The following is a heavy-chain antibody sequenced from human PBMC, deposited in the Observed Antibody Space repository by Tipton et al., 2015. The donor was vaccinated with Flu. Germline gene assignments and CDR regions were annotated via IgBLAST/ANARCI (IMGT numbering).Heavy chain of an antibody. CDR1: GFTFSDHY. V-gene: IGHV3-72*01. Sequence: QLVQSGGGLVQPGGSLRLSCAASGFTFSDHYMDWVRQAPGKGLEWVGRTKNKRNSYTTEYAASVKGRFTISRDDSKNTLYLQMSSLKTEDTAVYYCARWRSGSCDYWGPGTLVIVSS. CDR3: ARWRSGSCDY. J-gene: IGHJ4*02. D-gene: IGHD2-15*01. CDR2: TKNKRNSYTT.